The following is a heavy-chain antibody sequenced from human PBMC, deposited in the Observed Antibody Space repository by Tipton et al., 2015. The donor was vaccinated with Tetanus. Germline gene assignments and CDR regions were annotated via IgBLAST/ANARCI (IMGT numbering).Heavy chain of an antibody. Sequence: GSLRLSCAASGFTVSSNYMSWVRQAPGKGLEWVSVIYSGGSTYYADSVKGRFTISRDNSKNTLYLQMNSLRAEDTAVYYCARDRPMALVNVYAFFYYGMDVWGQGTTVTVSS. CDR2: IYSGGST. V-gene: IGHV3-53*01. CDR1: GFTVSSNY. J-gene: IGHJ6*02. CDR3: ARDRPMALVNVYAFFYYGMDV. D-gene: IGHD5/OR15-5a*01.